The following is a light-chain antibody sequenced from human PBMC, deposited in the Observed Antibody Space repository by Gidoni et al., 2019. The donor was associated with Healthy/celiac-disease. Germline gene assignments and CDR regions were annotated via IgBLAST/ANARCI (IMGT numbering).Light chain of an antibody. Sequence: QSVLTQPPSVSAAPGQKVTISCSGSSSNIGKNYVSWYQQLPGTAPKLLIYVNNKRPSGIPDRFSGAKSGTSATLGITGLQTGDEADYYCGTWDSSLSAVVFGGGTKLTVL. CDR1: SSNIGKNY. CDR2: VNN. V-gene: IGLV1-51*01. CDR3: GTWDSSLSAVV. J-gene: IGLJ3*02.